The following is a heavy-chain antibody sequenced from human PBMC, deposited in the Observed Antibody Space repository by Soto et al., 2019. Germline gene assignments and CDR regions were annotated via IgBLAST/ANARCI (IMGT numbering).Heavy chain of an antibody. V-gene: IGHV4-59*01. Sequence: LSLTCTVSGGSISNYYLSWIRQPPGKGLEWIGYIYYSGSTNYNPSLKSRVTISVDTSKNQFSLKLNSVTAADTAVYYCARRGCSSAGCPYYFDYWGQGTLVTVSS. J-gene: IGHJ4*02. CDR2: IYYSGST. D-gene: IGHD2-2*01. CDR1: GGSISNYY. CDR3: ARRGCSSAGCPYYFDY.